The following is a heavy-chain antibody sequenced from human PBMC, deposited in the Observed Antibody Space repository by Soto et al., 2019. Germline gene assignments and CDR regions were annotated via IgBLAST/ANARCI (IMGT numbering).Heavy chain of an antibody. CDR2: IYHSGST. J-gene: IGHJ6*02. Sequence: QLQLQESGSGLVKPSQTLSLTCAVSGGSISSGGYSWSWIRQPPGKGLEWIGYIYHSGSTYYNPSLKSRVTISVDRSKNQFSLKLSSVTAADTAVYYCARVNYDYVWGSYRPYGMDAWGQGTTVTVSS. CDR3: ARVNYDYVWGSYRPYGMDA. V-gene: IGHV4-30-2*01. D-gene: IGHD3-16*02. CDR1: GGSISSGGYS.